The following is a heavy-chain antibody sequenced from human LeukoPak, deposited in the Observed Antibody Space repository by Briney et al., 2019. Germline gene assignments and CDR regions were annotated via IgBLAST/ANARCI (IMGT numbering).Heavy chain of an antibody. V-gene: IGHV3-7*03. CDR1: GFTFSSYW. J-gene: IGHJ4*02. Sequence: AGGSLRLSCAASGFTFSSYWMSWVRQAPGKGLEGVANIKQDGSDKYYVDSVKGRFTISGDNAKNSLYLQMNSLRAEDTAVYYCAREPYGDFFDYWGQGTLVTVSS. D-gene: IGHD4-17*01. CDR3: AREPYGDFFDY. CDR2: IKQDGSDK.